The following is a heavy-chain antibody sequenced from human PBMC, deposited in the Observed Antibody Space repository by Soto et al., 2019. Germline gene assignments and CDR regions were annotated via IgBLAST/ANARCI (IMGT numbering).Heavy chain of an antibody. CDR3: AKHSGYDHYYDMDV. Sequence: GGSLRLCYAASGFTFDIYAMSWVRQAPGKGLEWVSTIIGSGGTPYYADSVKGRFTISRDNSKNTLYVQMNSLRADDTAEYYCAKHSGYDHYYDMDVWGQGTTVTVSS. V-gene: IGHV3-23*01. CDR1: GFTFDIYA. CDR2: IIGSGGTP. D-gene: IGHD5-12*01. J-gene: IGHJ6*02.